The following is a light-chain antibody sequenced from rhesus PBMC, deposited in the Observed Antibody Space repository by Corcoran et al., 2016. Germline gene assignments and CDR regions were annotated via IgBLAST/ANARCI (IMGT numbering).Light chain of an antibody. J-gene: IGKJ4*01. CDR3: QQHINCPLT. CDR1: QGISNW. CDR2: RAS. Sequence: DIQMTHSPSSLSASVGDRVTITCRASQGISNWFAWYQQKPGKAPKLLIYRASNLATGVPSRFSSSGSGTGFTLTISSLQPEDIATCYCQQHINCPLTFGRGTKVEI. V-gene: IGKV1-69*01.